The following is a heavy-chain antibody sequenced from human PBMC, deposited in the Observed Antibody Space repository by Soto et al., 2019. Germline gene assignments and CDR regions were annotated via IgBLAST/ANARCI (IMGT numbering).Heavy chain of an antibody. V-gene: IGHV1-18*01. J-gene: IGHJ5*02. CDR3: ARALYSGYGGNSGWFAP. D-gene: IGHD4-17*01. CDR1: GYTFTSYG. CDR2: ISAYNGNT. Sequence: GASVKVSCKASGYTFTSYGISWVRQAPGQGLEWMGWISAYNGNTNYAQKLQGRVTMTTDTSTSTAYMELRSLRSDDTAVYYCARALYSGYGGNSGWFAPWGQGTLVTVSS.